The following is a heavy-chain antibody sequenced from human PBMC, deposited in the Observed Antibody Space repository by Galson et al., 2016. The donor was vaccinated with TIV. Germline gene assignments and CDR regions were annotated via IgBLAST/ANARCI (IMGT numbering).Heavy chain of an antibody. CDR1: GYTFTGYY. D-gene: IGHD3-22*01. Sequence: SVKVSCKASGYTFTGYYIHWVRQAPGQGLEYLGRINLNSGAKNSARKFQDRVTMTRDTSINTAYLELSSLRSDDTALYYCARSYYYDDRPFDYWGQGTLVTVSS. CDR2: INLNSGAK. J-gene: IGHJ4*02. CDR3: ARSYYYDDRPFDY. V-gene: IGHV1-2*06.